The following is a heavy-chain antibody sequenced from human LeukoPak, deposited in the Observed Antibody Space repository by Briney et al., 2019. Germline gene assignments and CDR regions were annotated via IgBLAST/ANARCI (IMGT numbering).Heavy chain of an antibody. D-gene: IGHD6-19*01. CDR3: AKVYTSAWYSPFDS. CDR1: GFTFSSCA. J-gene: IGHJ4*02. CDR2: LSGSGDNT. Sequence: PGGSLRLSCAASGFTFSSCAMSWVRQAPGKGLEWVSALSGSGDNTYHADSVKGRFTISRDNSKDTLYLQMNSLRADDTAVYICAKVYTSAWYSPFDSWGQGTLVTVSS. V-gene: IGHV3-23*01.